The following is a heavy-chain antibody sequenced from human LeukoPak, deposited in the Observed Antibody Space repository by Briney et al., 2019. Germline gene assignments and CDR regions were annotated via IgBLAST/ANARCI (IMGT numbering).Heavy chain of an antibody. V-gene: IGHV3-30*04. CDR1: GFTFSSYA. Sequence: PGRSLRLSCAASGFTFSSYAMHWVRQAPGKGLEWVAVISYDGSNKYYAGSVKGRFTISRDNSKNTLYLQMNSLRAEDTAVYYCARDYPENFHSSSWYGMGYYYYYYMDVWGKGTTVTVSS. CDR3: ARDYPENFHSSSWYGMGYYYYYYMDV. J-gene: IGHJ6*03. D-gene: IGHD6-13*01. CDR2: ISYDGSNK.